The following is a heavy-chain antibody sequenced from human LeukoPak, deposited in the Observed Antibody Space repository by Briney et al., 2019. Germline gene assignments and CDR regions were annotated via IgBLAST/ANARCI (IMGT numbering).Heavy chain of an antibody. J-gene: IGHJ4*02. CDR1: GGSFSGYY. Sequence: SETLSLTCAVYGGSFSGYYWNWIRQPPGKGLEWIGEINHSGSTNYNPSLKSRVAISVDTSKNQFSLKLISVTAADTAVYYCARGTTVTTYADHWGQGTLVTVSS. CDR2: INHSGST. D-gene: IGHD4-17*01. CDR3: ARGTTVTTYADH. V-gene: IGHV4-34*01.